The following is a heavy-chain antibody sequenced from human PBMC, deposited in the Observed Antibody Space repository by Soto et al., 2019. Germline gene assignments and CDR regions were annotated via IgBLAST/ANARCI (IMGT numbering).Heavy chain of an antibody. D-gene: IGHD2-21*02. Sequence: SVKVSCKASGRTFSSYAISWVRQAPGQGLEWMGGIIPIFGTANYAQKFQGRVTITADESTSTAYMELSSLRSEDTAVYYCASRLVVTRFHAFDICGQGTMVTVSS. CDR1: GRTFSSYA. J-gene: IGHJ3*02. CDR3: ASRLVVTRFHAFDI. CDR2: IIPIFGTA. V-gene: IGHV1-69*13.